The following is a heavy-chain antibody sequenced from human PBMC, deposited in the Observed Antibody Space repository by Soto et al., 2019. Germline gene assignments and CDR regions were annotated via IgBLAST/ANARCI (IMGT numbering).Heavy chain of an antibody. J-gene: IGHJ4*02. CDR1: GYTFTSYG. CDR2: ISAYNGNT. CDR3: AREAAAGNLDY. Sequence: QVQLVQSGAEVKKPGASVKVSCKASGYTFTSYGISWVRQAPGQGLEWMRWISAYNGNTNHAQNLQGRSTVTTDTSTSTAYMELRSLRSDDTAVYYGAREAAAGNLDYWGQGTLVTVSS. D-gene: IGHD6-13*01. V-gene: IGHV1-18*01.